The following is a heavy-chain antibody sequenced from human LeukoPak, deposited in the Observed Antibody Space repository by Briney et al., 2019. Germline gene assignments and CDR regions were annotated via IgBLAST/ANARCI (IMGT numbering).Heavy chain of an antibody. V-gene: IGHV3-30*18. J-gene: IGHJ6*03. CDR3: AKGGSSWYSVYYYYMDV. CDR1: GFTFSSYG. CDR2: ISYDGSNK. D-gene: IGHD6-13*01. Sequence: GGSLRLSCAASGFTFSSYGMHWVRQAPGKGLEWVAVISYDGSNKYYADSVKGRFTISRDNSKNTLYLQMNSLRAEDTAVYYCAKGGSSWYSVYYYYMDVWGKGTTVTVSS.